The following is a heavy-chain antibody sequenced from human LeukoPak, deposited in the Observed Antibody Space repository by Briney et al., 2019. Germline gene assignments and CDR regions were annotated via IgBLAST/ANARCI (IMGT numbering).Heavy chain of an antibody. CDR1: GYTFTSYG. Sequence: ASVRVSCKASGYTFTSYGISWVRQAPGQGLEWMGWISAYNGNTNYAQKLQGRVTMTTDTSTSTAYMELRSLRSDDTAVYYCAREEIVVVPRGYYFDYWGQETLVPVSS. V-gene: IGHV1-18*01. CDR3: AREEIVVVPRGYYFDY. CDR2: ISAYNGNT. D-gene: IGHD3-22*01. J-gene: IGHJ4*02.